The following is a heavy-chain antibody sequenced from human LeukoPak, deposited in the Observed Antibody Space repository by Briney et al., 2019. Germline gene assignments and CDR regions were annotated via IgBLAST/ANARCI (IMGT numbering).Heavy chain of an antibody. J-gene: IGHJ6*02. CDR3: ARDIRYYYGMDV. CDR1: GGSISTYY. Sequence: KASETLSLTCIVSGGSISTYYWSWIRQPPGKGLEWIGYSYYSGSTNYNPSLKSRVTISVDTSKNQLSLKLSSVTAADTAVYYCARDIRYYYGMDVWGQGTTVTVSS. D-gene: IGHD2-21*01. CDR2: SYYSGST. V-gene: IGHV4-59*13.